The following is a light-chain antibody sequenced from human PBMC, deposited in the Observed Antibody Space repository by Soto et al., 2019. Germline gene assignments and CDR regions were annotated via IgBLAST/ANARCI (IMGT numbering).Light chain of an antibody. V-gene: IGKV3-11*01. CDR1: QSVSSY. Sequence: EIVLTQSPATLSLYPGERATLSCRASQSVSSYLAWYQQKPGQAPRLLIYDASNRATGIPARFSGSGSGTDFTLTISSLEPEDFAVYYCQQRSNWPSYTFGQGTKLEIK. J-gene: IGKJ2*01. CDR3: QQRSNWPSYT. CDR2: DAS.